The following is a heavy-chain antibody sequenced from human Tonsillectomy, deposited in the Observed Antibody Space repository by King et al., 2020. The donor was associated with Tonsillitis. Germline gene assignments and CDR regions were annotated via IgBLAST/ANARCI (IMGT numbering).Heavy chain of an antibody. CDR2: IKSKTDGGTT. J-gene: IGHJ6*02. CDR1: GFTFSNAW. D-gene: IGHD6-13*01. V-gene: IGHV3-15*01. Sequence: VQLVESGGGLVKPGGSLRLSCAASGFTFSNAWMSWVRQAPGKGLEWVGRIKSKTDGGTTDYAAPVKGRFTISRDDSQYTLYLHMDSLKTEDTAVYYCTSGAAAGTYYYYFGMDVWGQGTTVTVSS. CDR3: TSGAAAGTYYYYFGMDV.